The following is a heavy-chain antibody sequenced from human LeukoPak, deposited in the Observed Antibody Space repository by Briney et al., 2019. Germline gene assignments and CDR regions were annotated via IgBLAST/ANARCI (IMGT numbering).Heavy chain of an antibody. CDR2: INHSGST. CDR3: ARDGYASSWPFDY. CDR1: GGSFSGYY. D-gene: IGHD6-13*01. Sequence: SETLSLTCAVYGGSFSGYYWSWIRQPPGKGLEWIGEINHSGSTNYNPSLKSRVTISVDTSKNQFSLKLNSVTPEDTALYYCARDGYASSWPFDYWGQGTLVTVSS. J-gene: IGHJ4*02. V-gene: IGHV4-34*01.